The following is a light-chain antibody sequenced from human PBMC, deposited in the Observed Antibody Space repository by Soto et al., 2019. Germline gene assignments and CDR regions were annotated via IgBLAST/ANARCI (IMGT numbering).Light chain of an antibody. CDR3: QHDNKWPPYT. CDR1: QSVSSN. CDR2: GAS. V-gene: IGKV3-15*01. Sequence: EIVMTQSPANLSVSPGERATLSCRASQSVSSNLAWYQQKPGQGPRLLIYGASTSATSIPARFSGSGSGTEFTPTNNSPLSKDVVVYYYQHDNKWPPYTFGKGTKLEIK. J-gene: IGKJ2*01.